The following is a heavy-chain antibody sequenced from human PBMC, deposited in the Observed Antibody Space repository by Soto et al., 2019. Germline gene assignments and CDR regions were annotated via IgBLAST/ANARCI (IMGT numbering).Heavy chain of an antibody. Sequence: GGSLRLSCAASGFTFSSYAVSWGRQAPGKGLEWVSAISGSGGSTYYADSVKGRFTISRDNSKNTLYLQMNSLRAEDTAVYYCAKRQFDWLLSCFDYWGQGTLVTVSS. CDR3: AKRQFDWLLSCFDY. D-gene: IGHD3-9*01. J-gene: IGHJ4*02. CDR2: ISGSGGST. CDR1: GFTFSSYA. V-gene: IGHV3-23*01.